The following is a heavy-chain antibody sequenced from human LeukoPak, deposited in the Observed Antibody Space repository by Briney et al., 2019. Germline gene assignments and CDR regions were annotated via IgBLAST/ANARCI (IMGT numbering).Heavy chain of an antibody. D-gene: IGHD2-2*02. J-gene: IGHJ4*02. CDR2: INPSGGST. CDR3: ARTGCGSSTSCYTYFDY. V-gene: IGHV1-46*01. CDR1: GYTFTSYY. Sequence: ASVKVSCKASGYTFTSYYMHWVRQAPGQGLEWMGIINPSGGSTSYAQKFQGRVTITADESTSTAYMELSSLRSEDTAVYYCARTGCGSSTSCYTYFDYWGQGTLVTVSS.